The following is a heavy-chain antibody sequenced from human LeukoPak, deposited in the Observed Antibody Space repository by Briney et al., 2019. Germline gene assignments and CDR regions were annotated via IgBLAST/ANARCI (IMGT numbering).Heavy chain of an antibody. V-gene: IGHV3-21*01. CDR2: TDTSGRYV. J-gene: IGHJ4*02. CDR1: GFTFSNYG. D-gene: IGHD6-25*01. Sequence: GGSLRLSCAASGFTFSNYGMNWVRQAPGKGLEWVSFTDTSGRYVYYGDSVKGRFTVSRDNSNNTLYLQMNSLRPEDTAVYYCVKGGGFLFDYWGQGTLVSVSS. CDR3: VKGGGFLFDY.